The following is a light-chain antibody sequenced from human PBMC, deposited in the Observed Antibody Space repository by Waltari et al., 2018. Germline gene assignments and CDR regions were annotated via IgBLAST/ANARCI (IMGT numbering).Light chain of an antibody. V-gene: IGKV3-20*01. CDR1: QSISKY. CDR3: QHHVRLPAT. J-gene: IGKJ1*01. Sequence: EIVLTQSPGTLSLSPGESATLSCRASQSISKYLAGYQQRPGQAPRLHSYAASNRATGIPDRFRGGGSGTDFSLTSSRLEPEEFAVYYCQHHVRLPATFGQGTKVEIK. CDR2: AAS.